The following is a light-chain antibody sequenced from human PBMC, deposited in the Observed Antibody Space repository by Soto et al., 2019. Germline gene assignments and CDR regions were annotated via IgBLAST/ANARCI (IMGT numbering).Light chain of an antibody. CDR2: AAS. CDR3: QPSYSTPLT. J-gene: IGKJ4*01. CDR1: QSISSY. Sequence: DIQMTQSPSSLSASVGDRVTITCRASQSISSYLNWYQQKPGKAPKLLIYAASSLQSGVPSRFSGSGSGTDFTLNISSLQPEDFATYYCQPSYSTPLTFGEGTKVEIK. V-gene: IGKV1-39*01.